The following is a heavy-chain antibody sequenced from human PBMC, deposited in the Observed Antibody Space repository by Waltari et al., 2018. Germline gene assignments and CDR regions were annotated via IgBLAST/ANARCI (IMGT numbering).Heavy chain of an antibody. D-gene: IGHD5-18*01. CDR2: INPNSGVT. Sequence: EGHDPGQGIEWMGWINPNSGVTNYAHMFQGRVTMTRDTSITTAYSEVTRLRSYDGALSYCARDRSTIGYRYVDYWGQGSLITVSS. CDR3: ARDRSTIGYRYVDY. V-gene: IGHV1-2*02. J-gene: IGHJ4*02.